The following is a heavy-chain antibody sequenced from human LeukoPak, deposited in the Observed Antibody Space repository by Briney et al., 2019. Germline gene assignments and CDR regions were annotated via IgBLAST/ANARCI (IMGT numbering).Heavy chain of an antibody. CDR3: ARDRSPCSGGRCYSYNWFDP. CDR1: GFTLSSYW. CDR2: IKQDGSEK. Sequence: GGSLRLSCAASGFTLSSYWMTWVRQAPGKGLEWVANIKQDGSEKYYVDSVKGRFSISRDNAKNSLFLQMNSLRAEDTAVYYCARDRSPCSGGRCYSYNWFDPWGQGTLVTVSS. J-gene: IGHJ5*02. D-gene: IGHD2-15*01. V-gene: IGHV3-7*04.